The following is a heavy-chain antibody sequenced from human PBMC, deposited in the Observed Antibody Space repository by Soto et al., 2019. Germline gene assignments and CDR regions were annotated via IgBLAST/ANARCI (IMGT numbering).Heavy chain of an antibody. CDR3: AKDIQYSYGFETSNPIEAFLYGIDV. CDR1: GFTFDDYA. V-gene: IGHV3-9*01. Sequence: EVQLVECGGGLVQPGRSLRLSCAASGFTFDDYAMHWVRQAPGKGLEWVSGISWNSGSIGYADSVKGRFTISRDNAKNSLYLQMNSLRAEDTALYYCAKDIQYSYGFETSNPIEAFLYGIDVWGQGTTVTVSS. J-gene: IGHJ6*02. D-gene: IGHD5-18*01. CDR2: ISWNSGSI.